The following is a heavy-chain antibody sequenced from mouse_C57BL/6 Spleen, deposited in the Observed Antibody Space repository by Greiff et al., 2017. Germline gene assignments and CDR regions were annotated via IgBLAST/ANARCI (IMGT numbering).Heavy chain of an antibody. CDR2: ISYSGSP. D-gene: IGHD2-4*01. V-gene: IGHV3-1*01. Sequence: EVKLMESGPGMVKPSQSLSLTCTVTGYSITSGYDWHWIRHFPGNKLEWMGYISYSGSPNYNPSLKSRISITHDTSKNHFFLKLNSVTTEDTATYYCARRGDYDVAMDYWGQGTSVTVSS. CDR1: GYSITSGYD. J-gene: IGHJ4*01. CDR3: ARRGDYDVAMDY.